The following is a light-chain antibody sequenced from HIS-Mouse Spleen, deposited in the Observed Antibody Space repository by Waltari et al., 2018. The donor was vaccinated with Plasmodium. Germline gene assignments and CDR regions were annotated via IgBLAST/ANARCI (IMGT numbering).Light chain of an antibody. CDR3: RQYHNLPYT. Sequence: LQMTQSPSSLSASVGDKGTITCQAGQHIRNYLNWYQQKPGKAPKLLIYDASTLETGVPSRCSGSGSGTDFTFTISRLKREDIATFYGRQYHNLPYTFGPGTKLAI. CDR1: QHIRNY. V-gene: IGKV1-33*01. CDR2: DAS. J-gene: IGKJ2*01.